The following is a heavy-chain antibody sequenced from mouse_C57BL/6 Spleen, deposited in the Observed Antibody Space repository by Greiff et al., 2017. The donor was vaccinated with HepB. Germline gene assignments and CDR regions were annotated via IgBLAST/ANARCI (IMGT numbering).Heavy chain of an antibody. CDR3: ARETLGDGYYWYFDV. CDR1: GYTFTSYW. J-gene: IGHJ1*03. D-gene: IGHD2-3*01. V-gene: IGHV1-52*01. Sequence: VQLQQSGAELVRPGSSVKLSCKASGYTFTSYWMHWVKQRPIQGLEWIGNIDPSDSDTHYNQKFKDKATLTVDKSSSTAYMQLSSLTSEDSAVYYCARETLGDGYYWYFDVWGTGTTVTVSS. CDR2: IDPSDSDT.